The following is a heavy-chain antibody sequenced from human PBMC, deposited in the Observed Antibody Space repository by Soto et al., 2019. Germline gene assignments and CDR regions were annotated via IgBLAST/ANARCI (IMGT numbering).Heavy chain of an antibody. D-gene: IGHD3-22*01. CDR1: GFTFSSYA. V-gene: IGHV3-30-3*01. Sequence: GGSLRLSCAASGFTFSSYAMHWVRQAPGKGLEWVAVISYDGSNKYYADSVKGRFTISRDNSKNTLYLQMNSLRSEDTAVYYCARGNTMIERDFGYWGQGTLVTVSS. CDR3: ARGNTMIERDFGY. J-gene: IGHJ4*02. CDR2: ISYDGSNK.